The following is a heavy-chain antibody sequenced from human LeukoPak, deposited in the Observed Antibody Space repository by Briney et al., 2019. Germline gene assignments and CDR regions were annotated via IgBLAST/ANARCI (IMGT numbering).Heavy chain of an antibody. CDR3: AKGIVSGDWFDP. D-gene: IGHD3-22*01. Sequence: GSLRLSCAASGFTFSSYGMHWVRQAPGKGLEWVAFIRYDGSNKYYADSVKGRFTISRDNSKNTLYLQMNSLRAEDTAVYYCAKGIVSGDWFDPWGQGTLVTVSS. CDR1: GFTFSSYG. V-gene: IGHV3-30*02. CDR2: IRYDGSNK. J-gene: IGHJ5*02.